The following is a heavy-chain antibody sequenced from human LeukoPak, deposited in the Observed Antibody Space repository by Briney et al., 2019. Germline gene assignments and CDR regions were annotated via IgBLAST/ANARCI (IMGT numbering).Heavy chain of an antibody. CDR3: AREGYYYDSSGYYRFDY. D-gene: IGHD3-22*01. Sequence: ASVKVSCKASGYTFTSYYMHWVRQAPGQGLEWMGIINPSGGSTSYAQKFQGRVTITTDESTSTAYMELSSLRSEDTAVYYCAREGYYYDSSGYYRFDYWGQGTLVTVSS. J-gene: IGHJ4*02. CDR2: INPSGGST. CDR1: GYTFTSYY. V-gene: IGHV1-46*01.